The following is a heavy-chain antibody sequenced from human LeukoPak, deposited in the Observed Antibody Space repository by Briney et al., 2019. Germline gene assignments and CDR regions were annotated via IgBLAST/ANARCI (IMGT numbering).Heavy chain of an antibody. CDR3: ARVPPDYDDLHDALDI. CDR2: IYYSGST. J-gene: IGHJ3*02. D-gene: IGHD4-17*01. V-gene: IGHV4-59*12. Sequence: SETLSLTCTVSGGSISTYYWAWIRQPPGQGLEWIGNIYYSGSTYYNPSLKSRVTMSIDPSKNQFSLKLSSVTAADTAVYFCARVPPDYDDLHDALDIWGQGTVVTVS. CDR1: GGSISTYY.